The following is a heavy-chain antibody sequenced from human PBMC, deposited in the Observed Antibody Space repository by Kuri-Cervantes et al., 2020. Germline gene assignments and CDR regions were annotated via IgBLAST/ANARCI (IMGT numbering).Heavy chain of an antibody. CDR1: GYSISSGYY. Sequence: GSLSLTCTVSGYSISSGYYWGWIRQPPGKGPEWIGSIYHSGSTYYNPSLKSRVTISVDTSKNQFSLKLSSVTAADTAVYYCARDYDILTGYYSGQGYYFDYWGQGTLVTVSS. CDR3: ARDYDILTGYYSGQGYYFDY. J-gene: IGHJ4*02. CDR2: IYHSGST. D-gene: IGHD3-9*01. V-gene: IGHV4-38-2*02.